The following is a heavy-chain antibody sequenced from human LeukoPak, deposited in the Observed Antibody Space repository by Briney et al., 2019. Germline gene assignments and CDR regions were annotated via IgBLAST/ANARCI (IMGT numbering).Heavy chain of an antibody. D-gene: IGHD6-13*01. V-gene: IGHV3-23*01. J-gene: IGHJ4*02. CDR1: GFTFRNYA. CDR2: ISASDSGT. CDR3: AKGRYTTSWYNFDY. Sequence: GGSLRLSCAVSGFTFRNYAMSWVRQAPGTGPEWVSAISASDSGTYYSDSVKGRFTISRDNSKNTLYLQLNSLRGEDTAVYYCAKGRYTTSWYNFDYWGQGTLVTVSS.